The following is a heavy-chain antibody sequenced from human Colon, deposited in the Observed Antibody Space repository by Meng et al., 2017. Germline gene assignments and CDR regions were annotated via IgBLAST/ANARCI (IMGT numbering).Heavy chain of an antibody. CDR1: GGSISSSSYY. CDR2: IYYSGST. J-gene: IGHJ4*02. D-gene: IGHD4-17*01. V-gene: IGHV4-39*07. Sequence: GSLRLSCTVSGGSISSSSYYWGWIRQPPGKGLEWIGSIYYSGSTYYNPSLKSRVTISVDTSKNQFSLKLGSVTAADTAMYYCARDRSMTTVTTDPFDYWGQGTLVTVSS. CDR3: ARDRSMTTVTTDPFDY.